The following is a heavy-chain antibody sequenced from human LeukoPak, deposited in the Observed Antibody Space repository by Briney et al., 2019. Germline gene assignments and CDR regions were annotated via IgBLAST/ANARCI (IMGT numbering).Heavy chain of an antibody. CDR1: GFTFSSCA. D-gene: IGHD2-15*01. J-gene: IGHJ4*02. Sequence: GVSLRLSCAASGFTFSSCAMSWVRQAPGKGLEWVSAISGSGGSTYYADSVKGRFTTSRDNSKNTLYLQMNSLRAEDTAVYYCAKGAGRGYCSGGSCDYFDYWGQGTLVTVSS. CDR2: ISGSGGST. V-gene: IGHV3-23*01. CDR3: AKGAGRGYCSGGSCDYFDY.